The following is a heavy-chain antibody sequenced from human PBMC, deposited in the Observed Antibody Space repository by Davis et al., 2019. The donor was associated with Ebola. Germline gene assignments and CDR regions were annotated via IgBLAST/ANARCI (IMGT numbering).Heavy chain of an antibody. Sequence: GESLKISCAASGFTFSSYAMHWVRQAPGKVLEWVSSISSSSSYIYYADSVKGRFTISRDNAKNSLYLQMNSLRAEDTAVYYCAKDSSDRYCSSTSCPGYFNLWGRGTLVTVSS. CDR3: AKDSSDRYCSSTSCPGYFNL. J-gene: IGHJ2*01. CDR2: ISSSSSYI. CDR1: GFTFSSYA. D-gene: IGHD2-2*01. V-gene: IGHV3-21*01.